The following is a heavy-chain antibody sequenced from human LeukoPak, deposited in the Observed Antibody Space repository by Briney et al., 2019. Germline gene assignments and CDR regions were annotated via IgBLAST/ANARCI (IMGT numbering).Heavy chain of an antibody. V-gene: IGHV3-53*01. J-gene: IGHJ4*02. Sequence: GGSLRLSCAASGFTFSTYSMNWVRQAPGKGLEWVSVIYSGGSTYYADSVEGRFTISRDNSKNALYLQMNSLRAEDTAVYYCATFIAAAGWGQGTLVTVSS. CDR3: ATFIAAAG. CDR1: GFTFSTYS. CDR2: IYSGGST. D-gene: IGHD6-13*01.